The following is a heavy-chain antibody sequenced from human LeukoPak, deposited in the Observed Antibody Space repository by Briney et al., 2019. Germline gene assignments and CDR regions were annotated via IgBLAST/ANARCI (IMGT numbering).Heavy chain of an antibody. V-gene: IGHV3-23*01. CDR2: ISGGGGST. D-gene: IGHD3-16*01. CDR3: ARGGGLDV. Sequence: GGSLRLSCAASGFTFSTYAISWVRQPPGEGLEWVSSISGGGGSTLYADSVKGRFTISRDNAKNSLYLQMSNLRAEDTAVYFCARGGGLDVWGQGATVTVSS. J-gene: IGHJ6*02. CDR1: GFTFSTYA.